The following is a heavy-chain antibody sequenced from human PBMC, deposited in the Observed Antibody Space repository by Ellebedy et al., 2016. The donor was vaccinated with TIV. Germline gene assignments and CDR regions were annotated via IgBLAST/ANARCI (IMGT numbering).Heavy chain of an antibody. CDR2: ISYDGSNK. CDR3: VRERGERGYDYDY. Sequence: PGGSLRLSCAASGFTFSSYAMHWVRQAPGKGLEWVAVISYDGSNKYYADPVKGRFTISRDNSKNTLYLQMNSLRAEDTAVYYCVRERGERGYDYDYWGQGTLVTVSS. J-gene: IGHJ4*02. D-gene: IGHD5-12*01. CDR1: GFTFSSYA. V-gene: IGHV3-30-3*01.